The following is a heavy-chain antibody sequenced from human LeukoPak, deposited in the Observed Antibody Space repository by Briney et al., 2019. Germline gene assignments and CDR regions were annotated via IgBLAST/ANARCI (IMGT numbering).Heavy chain of an antibody. CDR3: AKDNLVQGMDY. J-gene: IGHJ4*02. D-gene: IGHD1-1*01. V-gene: IGHV3-9*01. CDR1: GFTFDDYA. Sequence: GGSLRLSCAASGFTFDDYAMHWVRQAPGKGLEWVSGISWNSGSIGYADSVKGRFTISRDNAKNSLYLQMNSLRAEDTALYYCAKDNLVQGMDYWGQGTLVTVSS. CDR2: ISWNSGSI.